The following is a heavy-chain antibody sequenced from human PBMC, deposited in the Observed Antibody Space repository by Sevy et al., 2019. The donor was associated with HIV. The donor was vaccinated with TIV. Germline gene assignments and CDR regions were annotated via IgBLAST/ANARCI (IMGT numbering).Heavy chain of an antibody. D-gene: IGHD4-17*01. Sequence: GGSLRLSCAASGFSFSSYEMNWVRQAPGKGLEWVAVIWYDGSNKYYADSVKGRFTISRDNSKNTLYLQMNSLRAEDTAVYYCARDPTTVTTGYFDYWGQGTLVTVSS. V-gene: IGHV3-33*08. CDR2: IWYDGSNK. CDR1: GFSFSSYE. CDR3: ARDPTTVTTGYFDY. J-gene: IGHJ4*02.